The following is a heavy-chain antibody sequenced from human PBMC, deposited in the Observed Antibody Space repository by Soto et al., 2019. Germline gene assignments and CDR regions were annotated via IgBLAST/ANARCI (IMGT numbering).Heavy chain of an antibody. CDR3: AREFYGNDYSKYDIHV. J-gene: IGHJ6*02. CDR1: GDSVTSINYY. Sequence: NPSETLSLTCTVSGDSVTSINYYWSWIRQSPGKSLEWIGFINYNENTNYNPSLRSRVTISLNKSKNQFYLTLRYVTAAHKARYYCAREFYGNDYSKYDIHVWGQGTA. CDR2: INYNENT. D-gene: IGHD3-16*01. V-gene: IGHV4-61*01.